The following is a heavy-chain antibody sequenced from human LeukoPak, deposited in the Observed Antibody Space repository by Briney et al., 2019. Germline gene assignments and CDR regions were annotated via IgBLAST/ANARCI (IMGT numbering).Heavy chain of an antibody. D-gene: IGHD3-10*01. J-gene: IGHJ4*02. CDR2: MNPNSGNT. CDR1: GYTFTSYD. CDR3: ARDRGMVRGDFFDY. V-gene: IGHV1-8*01. Sequence: ASVKVSCKASGYTFTSYDINWVRQATGQGLEWMGWMNPNSGNTGYAQKFQGRVTITADESTSTAYMELSSLRSEDTAVYYCARDRGMVRGDFFDYWGQGTLVTVSS.